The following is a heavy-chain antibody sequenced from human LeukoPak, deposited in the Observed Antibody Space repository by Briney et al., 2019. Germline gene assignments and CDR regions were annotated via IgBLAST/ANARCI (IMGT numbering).Heavy chain of an antibody. CDR1: GFTFSSYS. V-gene: IGHV3-21*01. CDR3: ARGGKVPAGMEIDY. Sequence: GGSLRLSCAASGFTFSSYSMNWVRHAPGKGLEWVSSISSSSSYIYYADSAKGRFTISRDNAKNSRYLQMNSMRDENTAVYYCARGGKVPAGMEIDYWGQGTLVTVSS. D-gene: IGHD2-2*01. J-gene: IGHJ4*02. CDR2: ISSSSSYI.